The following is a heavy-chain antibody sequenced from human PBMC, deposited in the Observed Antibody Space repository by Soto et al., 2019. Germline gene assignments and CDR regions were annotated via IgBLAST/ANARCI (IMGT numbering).Heavy chain of an antibody. Sequence: PSETLSLTCTVSGGSISSGGYYWSWIRQHPGKGLEWIGYIYYSGSTYYNPSLKSRVTISVDTSKNQFSLKLSSVTAADTAVYYCARGATYYYGSGSYYNVWGFDYWGQGTLVTVSS. D-gene: IGHD3-10*01. CDR1: GGSISSGGYY. J-gene: IGHJ4*02. CDR2: IYYSGST. V-gene: IGHV4-31*03. CDR3: ARGATYYYGSGSYYNVWGFDY.